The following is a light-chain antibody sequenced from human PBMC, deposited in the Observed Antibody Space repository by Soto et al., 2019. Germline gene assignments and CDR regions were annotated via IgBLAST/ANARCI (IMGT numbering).Light chain of an antibody. CDR2: LEGSGSY. V-gene: IGLV4-60*02. J-gene: IGLJ2*01. CDR1: SGHSTYI. CDR3: ETWDTNVVV. Sequence: QLVLTQSSSASASLGSSAKLTCTLSSGHSTYIIAWHQQQPGKAPRYLMKLEGSGSYNKGSGIPDRFSGSSSGADRYLTISNLQFEDEADYYCETWDTNVVVFGGGTKVTVL.